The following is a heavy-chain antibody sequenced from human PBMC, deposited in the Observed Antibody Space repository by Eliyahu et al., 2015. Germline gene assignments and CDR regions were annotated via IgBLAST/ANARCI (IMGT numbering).Heavy chain of an antibody. CDR3: ARALVGIVSSTHADDY. Sequence: QVQLVQSGAEVKKPGASVKVSCKASGYTFTSYDINWVRQATGQGLEWXGWMNLNSGNTGYAQKFQGRVTMTRNTSISTAYMELSSLRSEDTAVYYCARALVGIVSSTHADDYWGQGTLVTVSS. D-gene: IGHD2-2*01. CDR2: MNLNSGNT. V-gene: IGHV1-8*01. J-gene: IGHJ4*02. CDR1: GYTFTSYD.